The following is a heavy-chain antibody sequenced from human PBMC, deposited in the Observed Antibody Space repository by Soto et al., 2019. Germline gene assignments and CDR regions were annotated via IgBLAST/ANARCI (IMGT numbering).Heavy chain of an antibody. CDR2: IHSDGGTT. CDR1: GFTFSSYW. Sequence: EVQLVESGGGLVQPGGSLRLSCAASGFTFSSYWMHWVRQAPGKGLVWVSRIHSDGGTTTYADSVTGRFTMSRDNAKNTLYLQMNSLRAEDTAVYYCARTYGSNSHFDYWGQGTLVTVSS. V-gene: IGHV3-74*01. D-gene: IGHD4-17*01. J-gene: IGHJ4*02. CDR3: ARTYGSNSHFDY.